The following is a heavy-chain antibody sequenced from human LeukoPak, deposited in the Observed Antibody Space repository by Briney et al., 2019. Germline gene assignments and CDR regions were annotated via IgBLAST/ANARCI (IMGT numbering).Heavy chain of an antibody. Sequence: PGGSLRLSCAASGFTFSSYAMHWVRQAPGEGLEWVADIKEDGSEKYYMDSVKGRFTISRDNAKNSLYLQMNSLKAEDTAVYYWGKDNGGGGFDYWGQGTLVTVSS. J-gene: IGHJ4*02. CDR1: GFTFSSYA. V-gene: IGHV3-7*03. CDR3: GKDNGGGGFDY. CDR2: IKEDGSEK. D-gene: IGHD2-15*01.